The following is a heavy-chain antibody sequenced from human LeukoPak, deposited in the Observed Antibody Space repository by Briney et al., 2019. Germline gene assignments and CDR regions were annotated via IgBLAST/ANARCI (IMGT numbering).Heavy chain of an antibody. J-gene: IGHJ4*02. CDR1: GGSFSGYY. CDR2: INHSGST. V-gene: IGHV4-34*01. D-gene: IGHD3-3*01. CDR3: ARGRMYYDFWSGQPTFDY. Sequence: NPSETLSLTCAVYGGSFSGYYWSWIRQPPGKGLEWIGEINHSGSTNYNPSLKSRVTISVDTSKNQFSLKLSSVTAADTAVYYCARGRMYYDFWSGQPTFDYWGQGTLVTVSS.